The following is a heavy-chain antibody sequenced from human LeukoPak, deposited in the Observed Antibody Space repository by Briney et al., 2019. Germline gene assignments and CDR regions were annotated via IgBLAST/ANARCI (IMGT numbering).Heavy chain of an antibody. Sequence: SVKVSCKASGGTVSSYAISWVRQAPGQGLEWMGGIIPIFGTANYAQKFQGRVTITADESTSTAYMELSSLRSEDTAVYYCARDLRGSYYDFWSGYQEWWFDPWGQGTLVTVSS. D-gene: IGHD3-3*01. CDR1: GGTVSSYA. CDR2: IIPIFGTA. CDR3: ARDLRGSYYDFWSGYQEWWFDP. V-gene: IGHV1-69*13. J-gene: IGHJ5*02.